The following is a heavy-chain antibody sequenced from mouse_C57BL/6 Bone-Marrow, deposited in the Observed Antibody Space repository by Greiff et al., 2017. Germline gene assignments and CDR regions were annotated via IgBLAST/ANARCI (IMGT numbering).Heavy chain of an antibody. CDR3: ARHLIYCDYDGEFAY. D-gene: IGHD2-4*01. CDR1: GYTFTDHT. CDR2: IYPRDGST. V-gene: IGHV1-78*01. Sequence: VQLQQSDAELVKPGASVKISCKVSGYTFTDHTIHWMKQRPEQGLEWIGYIYPRDGSTKYNEKFKGKAPLTADKSSSTAYMQLNILTSEDSAVYFCARHLIYCDYDGEFAYWGQGTLVTVSA. J-gene: IGHJ3*01.